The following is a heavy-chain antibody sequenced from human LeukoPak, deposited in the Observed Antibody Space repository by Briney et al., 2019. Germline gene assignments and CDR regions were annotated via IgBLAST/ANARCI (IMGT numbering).Heavy chain of an antibody. D-gene: IGHD4-11*01. Sequence: GGSLRLSCTASGFTFGEYPMSWVRQAPGTGLEWVCFIGSKAYGGTTEYAASVKGRFTISRDDSKSIAYLQMNSLKTEDTAVYYCTRVFGNYVDYYYMDVWGKGTTVTVSS. CDR2: IGSKAYGGTT. J-gene: IGHJ6*03. CDR3: TRVFGNYVDYYYMDV. V-gene: IGHV3-49*04. CDR1: GFTFGEYP.